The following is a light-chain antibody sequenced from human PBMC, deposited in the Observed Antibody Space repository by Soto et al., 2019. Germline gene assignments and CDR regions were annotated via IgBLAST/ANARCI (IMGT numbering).Light chain of an antibody. CDR3: ETWDSNTQV. V-gene: IGLV4-60*03. CDR1: SGHSGHA. Sequence: QPVLTQSSSASASLGSSVKLTCTLNSGHSGHAIAWHQQQPGKAPRYLMKVEDSGSYNKGSGVPDRFSGSSSGVDRFLIISNLQSEDEADYFCETWDSNTQVFGGGTKLTVL. J-gene: IGLJ2*01. CDR2: VEDSGSY.